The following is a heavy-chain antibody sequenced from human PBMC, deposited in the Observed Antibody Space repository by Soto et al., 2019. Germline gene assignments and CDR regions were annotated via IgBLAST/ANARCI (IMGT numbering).Heavy chain of an antibody. CDR3: ARERYQVISDGMDV. CDR2: INPETGGT. J-gene: IGHJ6*02. V-gene: IGHV1-2*02. D-gene: IGHD2-2*01. CDR1: GYTFTGYY. Sequence: ASVKVSCKASGYTFTGYYVHWVREAPGQGREWMGWINPETGGTSYAQKFQGRVTLSRDTSINTAYLELSRLRFDDAAAYFCARERYQVISDGMDVWGQGTTVTVS.